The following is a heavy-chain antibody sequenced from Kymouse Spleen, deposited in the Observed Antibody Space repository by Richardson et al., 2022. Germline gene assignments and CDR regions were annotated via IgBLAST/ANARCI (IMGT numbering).Heavy chain of an antibody. CDR3: ASLRFLEWLLYFDY. D-gene: IGHD3-3*01. J-gene: IGHJ4*02. V-gene: IGHV4-39*01. CDR1: GGSISSSSYY. Sequence: QLQLQESGPGLVKPSETLSLTCTVSGGSISSSSYYWGWIRQPPGKGLEWIGSIYYSGSTYYNPSLKSRVTISVDTSKNQFSLKLSSVTAADTAVYYCASLRFLEWLLYFDYWGQGTLVTVSS. CDR2: IYYSGST.